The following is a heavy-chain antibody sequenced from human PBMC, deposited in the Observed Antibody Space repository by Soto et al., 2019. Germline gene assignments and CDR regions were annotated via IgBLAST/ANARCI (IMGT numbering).Heavy chain of an antibody. J-gene: IGHJ5*02. D-gene: IGHD2-15*01. CDR2: IKQDGSEK. Sequence: GGSLRLSCAASGFTFSSYWMSWVRQAPGKGLEWVANIKQDGSEKYYVDSVKGRFTISRDNAKNSLYLQMNSLRAEDTAVYYCARHYCSGGSCLFSPWGQGTLVTVSS. V-gene: IGHV3-7*01. CDR1: GFTFSSYW. CDR3: ARHYCSGGSCLFSP.